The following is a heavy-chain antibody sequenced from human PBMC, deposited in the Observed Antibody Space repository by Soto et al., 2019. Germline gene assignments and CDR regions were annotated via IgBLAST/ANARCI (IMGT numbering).Heavy chain of an antibody. Sequence: QVQLVQSGTEVKKPGASVKVSCKASGYTFTTHYLHWVRQAPGQGLEWMGIINPSGGRTTYALKFQGRVTMTSDTSTNTVDVELTSLRSDDTAVYYCARAGENYGSGTFSPPLRYYFNSWGQGTLVTVSS. D-gene: IGHD3-10*01. J-gene: IGHJ4*02. CDR2: INPSGGRT. CDR1: GYTFTTHY. CDR3: ARAGENYGSGTFSPPLRYYFNS. V-gene: IGHV1-46*01.